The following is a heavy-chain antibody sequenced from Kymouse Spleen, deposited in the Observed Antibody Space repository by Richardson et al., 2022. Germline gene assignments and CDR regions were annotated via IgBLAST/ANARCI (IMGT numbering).Heavy chain of an antibody. D-gene: IGHD1-26*01. CDR2: ISGSGGST. CDR1: GFTFSSYA. J-gene: IGHJ6*02. CDR3: ATNSGSYYGTYYYYYGMDV. V-gene: IGHV3-23*04. Sequence: EVQLVESGGGLVQPGGSLRLSCAASGFTFSSYAMSWVRQAPGKGLEWVSAISGSGGSTYYADSVKGRFTISRDNSKNTLYLQMNSLRAEDTAVYYCATNSGSYYGTYYYYYGMDVWGQGTTVTVSS.